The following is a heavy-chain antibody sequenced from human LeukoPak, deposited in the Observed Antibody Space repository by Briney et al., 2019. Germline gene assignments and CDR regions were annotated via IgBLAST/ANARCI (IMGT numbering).Heavy chain of an antibody. V-gene: IGHV3-30*18. J-gene: IGHJ6*02. Sequence: GGSLRLSCAASGFTFSSYGMPWVRQAPGKGLEWVAVISYDGSNKYYADSVKGRFTISRDNSKNTLYLQMNSLRAEDTAAYYCAKEVAVAAYYYYYGMDVWGQGTTVTVSS. D-gene: IGHD6-19*01. CDR3: AKEVAVAAYYYYYGMDV. CDR1: GFTFSSYG. CDR2: ISYDGSNK.